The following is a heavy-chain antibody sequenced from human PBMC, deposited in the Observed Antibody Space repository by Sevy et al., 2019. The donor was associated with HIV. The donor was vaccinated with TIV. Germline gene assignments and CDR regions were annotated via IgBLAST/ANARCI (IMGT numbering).Heavy chain of an antibody. Sequence: SETLSLTCTVSGGSISSGGYYWSWIRQHPGKGLEWIGYIYYSGSTYYNPSLKSRVTISVDTSKNQFSLKLSSVIDADTAVYYCASDPGLGTLYYFDSWGQGTLVTVSS. CDR1: GGSISSGGYY. J-gene: IGHJ4*02. CDR2: IYYSGST. D-gene: IGHD7-27*01. CDR3: ASDPGLGTLYYFDS. V-gene: IGHV4-31*03.